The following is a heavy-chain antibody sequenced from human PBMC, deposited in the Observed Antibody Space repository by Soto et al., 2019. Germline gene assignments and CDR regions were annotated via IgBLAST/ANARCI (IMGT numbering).Heavy chain of an antibody. Sequence: QVQLVQSGAEVKKPGASVKVSCTASGYTFPCYGISWVRQAPGQGLEWMGWISGYNGNTNYAQKLQGRVTMTTDTSTSTAYMELRRLRSDDTAVYYCARDQGQLATDFVDHWGQGTLVTVSS. J-gene: IGHJ4*02. D-gene: IGHD6-6*01. CDR3: ARDQGQLATDFVDH. CDR2: ISGYNGNT. V-gene: IGHV1-18*01. CDR1: GYTFPCYG.